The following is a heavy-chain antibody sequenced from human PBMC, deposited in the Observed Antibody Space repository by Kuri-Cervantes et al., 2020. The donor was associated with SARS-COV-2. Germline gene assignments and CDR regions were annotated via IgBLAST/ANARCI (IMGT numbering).Heavy chain of an antibody. D-gene: IGHD2-15*01. CDR1: GFTFSSYW. J-gene: IGHJ6*02. Sequence: GESLKISCAASGFTFSSYWMSWVRQAPGKGLEWVANIKQDGSEKYYVDSVKGRFTISRDNAKNSLYLQMNSLRAEDTAVYYCARAPRLRWRAEYYYYYYGMDVWGQGTTVTVSS. CDR2: IKQDGSEK. V-gene: IGHV3-7*05. CDR3: ARAPRLRWRAEYYYYYYGMDV.